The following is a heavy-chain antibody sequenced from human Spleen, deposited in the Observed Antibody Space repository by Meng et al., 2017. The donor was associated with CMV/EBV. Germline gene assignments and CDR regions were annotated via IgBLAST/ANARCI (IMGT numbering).Heavy chain of an antibody. Sequence: GGSLRLSCGVSGFTFSSYDMHWVGQTPGKGLEWVACIRYDDNKYSADSVRGRFIISRDISKNTLYLKMSTLRPEDTAVYYCARALYQPRTISGVVKHYYFYAMDVWGQGTTVTVSS. CDR2: IRYDDNK. D-gene: IGHD3-3*01. CDR1: GFTFSSYD. J-gene: IGHJ6*02. CDR3: ARALYQPRTISGVVKHYYFYAMDV. V-gene: IGHV3-30*02.